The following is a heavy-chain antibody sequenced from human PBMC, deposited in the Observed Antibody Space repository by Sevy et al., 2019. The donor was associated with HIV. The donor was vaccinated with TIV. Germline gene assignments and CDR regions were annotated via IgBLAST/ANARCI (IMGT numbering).Heavy chain of an antibody. D-gene: IGHD6-19*01. Sequence: GGSLRLSCAASGFTFSSYWMSWVRQAPGKGLEWVANIKQDGSEKYYVDSVKGRFTISRDNAKNSLYLQMNSLRAEDTAVYYCARAVYSSGWYSSRFAYFDYWGQGTLVTGSS. V-gene: IGHV3-7*03. CDR3: ARAVYSSGWYSSRFAYFDY. J-gene: IGHJ4*02. CDR2: IKQDGSEK. CDR1: GFTFSSYW.